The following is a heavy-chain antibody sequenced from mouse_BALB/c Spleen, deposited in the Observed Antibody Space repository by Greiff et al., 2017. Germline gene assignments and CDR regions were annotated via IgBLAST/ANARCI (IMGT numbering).Heavy chain of an antibody. Sequence: QVQLQQSGPGLVQPSQSLSITCTVSGFSLTSYGVHWVRQSPGKGLEWLGVIWSGGSTDYNAAFISRLSISKDNSTSQVFFKMNSLQANDTAIYYCASQRGPYAMDYWGQGTSVTVSS. CDR3: ASQRGPYAMDY. CDR1: GFSLTSYG. V-gene: IGHV2-2*02. J-gene: IGHJ4*01. CDR2: IWSGGST.